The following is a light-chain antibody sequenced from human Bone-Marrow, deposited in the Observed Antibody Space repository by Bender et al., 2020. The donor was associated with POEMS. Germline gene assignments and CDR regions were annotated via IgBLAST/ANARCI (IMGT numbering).Light chain of an antibody. V-gene: IGLV3-25*03. CDR3: YSAADNSLV. Sequence: SYELTQPPSVSVSPGQTARITCSGDALPKQYAYWYQQKAGQAPVVVVYKDTERPSRIPERFSGSSSGTTVTLTISGAQAEDEADYYCYSAADNSLVFGGGTKLTVL. CDR2: KDT. J-gene: IGLJ3*02. CDR1: ALPKQY.